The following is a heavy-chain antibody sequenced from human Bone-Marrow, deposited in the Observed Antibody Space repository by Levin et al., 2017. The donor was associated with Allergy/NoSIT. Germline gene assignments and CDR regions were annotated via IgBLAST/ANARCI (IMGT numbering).Heavy chain of an antibody. V-gene: IGHV3-21*01. D-gene: IGHD6-19*01. CDR2: ISSISSYI. CDR3: ARFRLYGSDWDV. Sequence: GGSLRLSCAASGFTFSSYTMSWVRQAPGKGLEWVSSISSISSYIYYADSLKGRFTISRDNAKNSLYLQMNSLRAEDTAVYYCARFRLYGSDWDVWGQGTLVTVSA. J-gene: IGHJ4*02. CDR1: GFTFSSYT.